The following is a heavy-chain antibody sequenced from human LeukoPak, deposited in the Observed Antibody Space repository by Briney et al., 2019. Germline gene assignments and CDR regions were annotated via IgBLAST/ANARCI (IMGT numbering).Heavy chain of an antibody. CDR2: IYYSGST. Sequence: PSETLSLTCTVSGGSISSSSYYWGWIRQPPGKGLEWIGNIYYSGSTYYNPSLKSRVTISVDTSKNQFSLKLSSVTAADTAVYYCARQQLGSIFDYWGQGTLVTVSS. CDR1: GGSISSSSYY. CDR3: ARQQLGSIFDY. D-gene: IGHD5-18*01. V-gene: IGHV4-39*01. J-gene: IGHJ4*02.